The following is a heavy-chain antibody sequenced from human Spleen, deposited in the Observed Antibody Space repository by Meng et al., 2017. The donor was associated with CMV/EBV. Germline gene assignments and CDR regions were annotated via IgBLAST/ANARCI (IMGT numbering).Heavy chain of an antibody. CDR1: CLSISSCDYF. CDR3: LRIKGRNNWFDP. J-gene: IGHJ5*02. V-gene: IGHV4-39*07. CDR2: IYYRGRT. Sequence: CSVSCLSISSCDYFSAWLCHPPGKGLEWIVTIYYRGRTYYPPSLKSRVTISVDTTKNQFSLKVNSVTAADTAAYYCLRIKGRNNWFDPWGQGTLVTVSS.